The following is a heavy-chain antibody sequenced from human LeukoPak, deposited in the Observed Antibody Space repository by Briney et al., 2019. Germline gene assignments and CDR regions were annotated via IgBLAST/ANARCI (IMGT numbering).Heavy chain of an antibody. D-gene: IGHD7-27*01. Sequence: PGGSLRLSCAASGFTFSSYSMNWVRQAPGKGLERVSSISRSSSYIYYADSVKGRFTISRDDAKNSLYLQMNSLRAEDTAVYYCARTKLGIPDYWGQGTLVTVSS. CDR2: ISRSSSYI. CDR3: ARTKLGIPDY. CDR1: GFTFSSYS. V-gene: IGHV3-21*01. J-gene: IGHJ4*02.